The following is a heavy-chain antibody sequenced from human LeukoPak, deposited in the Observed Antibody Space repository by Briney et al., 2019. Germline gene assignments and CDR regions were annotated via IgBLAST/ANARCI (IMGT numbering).Heavy chain of an antibody. CDR3: AKSDYYDSSGYYYGSDY. CDR1: GFTFSSYA. D-gene: IGHD3-22*01. V-gene: IGHV3-23*01. J-gene: IGHJ4*02. Sequence: GGSPRLPCAASGFTFSSYAMTWVRQAPGKGLEWVSGISGSGGSTYYADSVKGRFTISRDNSKNTLYVQMNSLRAEDTAVYYCAKSDYYDSSGYYYGSDYWGQGTLVTVSS. CDR2: ISGSGGST.